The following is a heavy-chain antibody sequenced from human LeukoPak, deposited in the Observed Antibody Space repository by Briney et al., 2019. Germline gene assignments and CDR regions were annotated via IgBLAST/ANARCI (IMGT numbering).Heavy chain of an antibody. CDR2: INPNSGGT. J-gene: IGHJ4*02. CDR3: SRGPHWDPHFDF. V-gene: IGHV1-2*02. CDR1: GFTFTAYY. Sequence: ASVKVSCKASGFTFTAYYLHWVRQAPGQRLEWMGWINPNSGGTSYAQKFQGRVTMTRDTSISTAYMELSRLRSDDTAVYYCSRGPHWDPHFDFWGQGTLVTVSS. D-gene: IGHD7-27*01.